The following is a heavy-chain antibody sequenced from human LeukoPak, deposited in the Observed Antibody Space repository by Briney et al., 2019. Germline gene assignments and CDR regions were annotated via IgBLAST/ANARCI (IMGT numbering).Heavy chain of an antibody. CDR1: GFTFSSYA. D-gene: IGHD3-10*01. CDR3: AKAGSGSYYPTWFDP. V-gene: IGHV3-23*01. Sequence: GGSLRLSSAASGFTFSSYAISWVRQAPGKGLEWVSTISGSGGSPYYADSVKGRFTISRDISKNTLYLQVNSLRAEDTAVYYCAKAGSGSYYPTWFDPWGQGTLVTVSS. J-gene: IGHJ5*02. CDR2: ISGSGGSP.